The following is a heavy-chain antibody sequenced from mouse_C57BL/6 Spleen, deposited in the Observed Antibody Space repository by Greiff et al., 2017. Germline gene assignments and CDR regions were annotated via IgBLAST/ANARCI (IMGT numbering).Heavy chain of an antibody. CDR1: GYTFTSSW. D-gene: IGHD3-2*02. V-gene: IGHV1-69*01. J-gene: IGHJ2*01. CDR3: ARSGALSSFDY. CDR2: IDPSDSYT. Sequence: VQLQQPGAELVMPGASVKLSCKASGYTFTSSWMHWVKQRPGQGLEWIGEIDPSDSYTNYNQKFKGKSTLTVDKSSSTAYMQLSSLTSEYSAVYYCARSGALSSFDYWGQGTTLTVSS.